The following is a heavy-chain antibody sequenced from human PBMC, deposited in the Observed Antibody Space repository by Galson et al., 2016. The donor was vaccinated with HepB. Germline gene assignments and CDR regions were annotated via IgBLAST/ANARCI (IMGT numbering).Heavy chain of an antibody. Sequence: SLRLSCAASGFTFSSYWMSWVRQAPGKGLEWVAVISSDGSLEYYSDAVRGRFTISRDSSQNTVFLQMDSLRGDDTALYFCARGGGSSGWYGDYWGQGTLVIVSS. J-gene: IGHJ4*02. CDR1: GFTFSSYW. D-gene: IGHD6-19*01. V-gene: IGHV3-30*03. CDR3: ARGGGSSGWYGDY. CDR2: ISSDGSLE.